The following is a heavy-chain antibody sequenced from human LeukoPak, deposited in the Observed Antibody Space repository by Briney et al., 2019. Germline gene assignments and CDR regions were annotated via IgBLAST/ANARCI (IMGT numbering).Heavy chain of an antibody. J-gene: IGHJ3*02. CDR3: VMGDAFDI. CDR1: GFTFSGSA. CDR2: IRSKANSYAT. Sequence: GGSLKLSCAASGFTFSGSAMHWVRQASGKGLEWVGRIRSKANSYATAYAASVKGRFTISRDDSKNTAYLQMNSLKTEDTAVYYCVMGDAFDIWGQGTMVTVSS. V-gene: IGHV3-73*01. D-gene: IGHD3-16*01.